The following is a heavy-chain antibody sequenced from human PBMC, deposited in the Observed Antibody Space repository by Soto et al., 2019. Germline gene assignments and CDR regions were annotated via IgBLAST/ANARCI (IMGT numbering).Heavy chain of an antibody. CDR3: ARGYDYYDSSGYYYPFEY. V-gene: IGHV4-34*01. CDR1: GGSFSGYY. Sequence: SATLSLSCAVYGGSFSGYYWSWIRQPPRKGLERIGEINHSGSTNYNPSLKSRVTISVDTSTNQFSLKLSFVTAADTAVFYCARGYDYYDSSGYYYPFEYWGQGTLVTVS. CDR2: INHSGST. D-gene: IGHD3-22*01. J-gene: IGHJ4*02.